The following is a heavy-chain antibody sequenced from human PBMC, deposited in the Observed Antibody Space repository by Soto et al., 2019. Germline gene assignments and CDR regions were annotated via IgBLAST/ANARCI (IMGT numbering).Heavy chain of an antibody. J-gene: IGHJ3*02. Sequence: QVQLQESGPGLVKPSQTLSLTCTVSGGSISSGGYYWSWIRQHPGKGLEWIGYIYYSGSTYYNPSLKSRVTISVDESKNQASRKLSTVTAADTAVYYSARSQYCGSTSFYVEGFIDAFDIWGQGTMVTVSS. CDR3: ARSQYCGSTSFYVEGFIDAFDI. CDR2: IYYSGST. D-gene: IGHD2-2*01. V-gene: IGHV4-31*03. CDR1: GGSISSGGYY.